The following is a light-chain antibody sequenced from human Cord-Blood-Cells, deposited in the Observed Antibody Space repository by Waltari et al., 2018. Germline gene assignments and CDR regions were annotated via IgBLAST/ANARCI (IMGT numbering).Light chain of an antibody. CDR3: CSYAGSSTLV. CDR1: SSDVGSYNL. V-gene: IGLV2-23*01. Sequence: QSALTQPASVSGSPGQSITISCTGTSSDVGSYNLVSWDQQHPGKAPKLMIYEGSKRPSGVSNRFSGSKPGNTASLTISGLQAEDEADYYCCSYAGSSTLVFGGGTKLTVL. J-gene: IGLJ2*01. CDR2: EGS.